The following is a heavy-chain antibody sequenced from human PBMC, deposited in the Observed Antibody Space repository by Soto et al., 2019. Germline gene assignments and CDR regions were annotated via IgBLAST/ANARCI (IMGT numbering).Heavy chain of an antibody. D-gene: IGHD6-13*01. CDR1: GFTFSSYG. V-gene: IGHV3-33*01. Sequence: TGGSLRLSCAASGFTFSSYGMHWVRQAPGKGLEWVAVIWYDGSNKYYADSVKGRFTISRDNSKNTLYPQMNSLRAEDTAVYYCARPQIAAAGTYYGMDVWGQGTTVTVSS. J-gene: IGHJ6*02. CDR3: ARPQIAAAGTYYGMDV. CDR2: IWYDGSNK.